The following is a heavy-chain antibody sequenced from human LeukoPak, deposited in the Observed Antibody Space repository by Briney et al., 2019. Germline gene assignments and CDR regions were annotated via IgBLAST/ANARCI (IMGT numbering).Heavy chain of an antibody. D-gene: IGHD3-22*01. Sequence: GASVKVSCKASVGTFSRYAISWVRQAPGQGLERLGGITPMFGTANYAQKFQGRVTITADESTRTAYMELRSLKSEDTAVYYCARDAAIHDSHAYYYLWWGQGTLVTVSS. CDR1: VGTFSRYA. CDR2: ITPMFGTA. CDR3: ARDAAIHDSHAYYYLW. V-gene: IGHV1-69*13. J-gene: IGHJ4*02.